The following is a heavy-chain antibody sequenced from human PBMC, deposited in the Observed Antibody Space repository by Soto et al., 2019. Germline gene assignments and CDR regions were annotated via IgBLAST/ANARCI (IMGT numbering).Heavy chain of an antibody. CDR2: IYYSGST. CDR3: AREEGGGYDHRWFDP. D-gene: IGHD5-12*01. CDR1: GGSISSGGYY. J-gene: IGHJ5*02. Sequence: QVQLQESGPGLVKPSQTLSLTCTVSGGSISSGGYYWSWIRQHPGKGLEWIGYIYYSGSTYYHPSLKSRVTISVDTSKNQFSLKLSSVTAADTAVYYCAREEGGGYDHRWFDPWGQGPWSPSPQ. V-gene: IGHV4-31*03.